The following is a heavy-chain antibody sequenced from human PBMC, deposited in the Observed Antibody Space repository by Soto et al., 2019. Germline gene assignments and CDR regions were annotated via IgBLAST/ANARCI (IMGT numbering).Heavy chain of an antibody. CDR1: GGTFSGYA. J-gene: IGHJ1*01. Sequence: QAQLMQSGAEVKKPGSSVKVSCKASGGTFSGYAINWVRQAPGQGLEWMGGIIPLLGITDDGQKFQGRITIAADESTGTAYMDLRGLRSEDTAVYYCARDPRSITGTTSSEDFQHWGQCTLVSVSS. CDR3: ARDPRSITGTTSSEDFQH. D-gene: IGHD1-20*01. V-gene: IGHV1-69*01. CDR2: IIPLLGIT.